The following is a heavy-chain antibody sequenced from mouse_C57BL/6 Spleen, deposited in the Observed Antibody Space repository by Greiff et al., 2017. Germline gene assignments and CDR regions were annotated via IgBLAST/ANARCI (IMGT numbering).Heavy chain of an antibody. CDR3: ASWDEGFAY. D-gene: IGHD4-1*01. CDR1: GYTFTDYY. J-gene: IGHJ3*01. V-gene: IGHV1-19*01. Sequence: EVQLQQSGPVLVKPGASVKMSCKASGYTFTDYYMNWVKQSHGKSLEWIGVINPYNGGTSYNQKFKGKATLTVDKSSSTAYMELNSLTSEDSAVYYCASWDEGFAYWGQGTLVTVSA. CDR2: INPYNGGT.